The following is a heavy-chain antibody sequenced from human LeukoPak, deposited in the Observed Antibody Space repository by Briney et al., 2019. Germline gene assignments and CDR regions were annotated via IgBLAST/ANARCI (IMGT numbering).Heavy chain of an antibody. J-gene: IGHJ3*02. D-gene: IGHD1-26*01. CDR3: AASIVGAGAFDI. Sequence: GASVKVSCKASGFTFNSSAVQWVRQARGQRLKWIGWIVVGSGNTNYPQKFQERVTITRDMSTSTAYVELSSVRSEDTAVYYCAASIVGAGAFDIWGQGTMVTVSS. CDR2: IVVGSGNT. V-gene: IGHV1-58*01. CDR1: GFTFNSSA.